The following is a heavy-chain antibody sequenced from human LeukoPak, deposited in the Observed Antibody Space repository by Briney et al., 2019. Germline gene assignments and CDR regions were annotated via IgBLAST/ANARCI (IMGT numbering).Heavy chain of an antibody. Sequence: GGSLRLSCAASGFTFTNFGMNWVRQAPGKGLEWVSSINSSSNYIYYADSVKGRFTISRDNAEKSVYLQMNSLRVEDTAVYYCARDIVGITSWYGLFDYWGQGTLVTVSS. V-gene: IGHV3-21*01. D-gene: IGHD6-13*01. J-gene: IGHJ4*02. CDR1: GFTFTNFG. CDR3: ARDIVGITSWYGLFDY. CDR2: INSSSNYI.